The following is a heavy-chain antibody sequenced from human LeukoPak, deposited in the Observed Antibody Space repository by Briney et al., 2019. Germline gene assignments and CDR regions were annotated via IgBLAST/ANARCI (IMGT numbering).Heavy chain of an antibody. D-gene: IGHD2-2*01. CDR1: GFTFSGAW. J-gene: IGHJ4*02. CDR2: INDDGSST. V-gene: IGHV3-74*01. CDR3: ARVSGPGMNEYYHL. Sequence: PGGSLRLSCAASGFTFSGAWMHRVRQAPGKGLMWVSRINDDGSSTRHADSVKGRFTISRDNAKNTLYLQMNSLRAEDTAVYYCARVSGPGMNEYYHLWGQGTLVTVSS.